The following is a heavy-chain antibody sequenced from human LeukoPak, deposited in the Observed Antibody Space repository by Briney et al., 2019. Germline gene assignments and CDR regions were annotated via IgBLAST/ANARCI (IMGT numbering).Heavy chain of an antibody. CDR3: ARGSEDGMDV. CDR2: VYYSGGT. Sequence: SSETPSLTCIVAGGSISTYYWSWVRQPPGKGLEWVGYVYYSGGTNNNPSLKSRVTISVDPSNNQFSVNLSSVTAADTAVYYCARGSEDGMDVWGQGTTVTVSS. CDR1: GGSISTYY. V-gene: IGHV4-59*01. D-gene: IGHD3-10*01. J-gene: IGHJ6*02.